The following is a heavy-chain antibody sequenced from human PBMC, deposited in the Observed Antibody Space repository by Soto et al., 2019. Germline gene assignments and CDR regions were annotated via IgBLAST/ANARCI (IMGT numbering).Heavy chain of an antibody. CDR3: ARVTMVRGVIIDYGMDV. CDR1: GYTFSSHA. D-gene: IGHD3-10*01. CDR2: ISGYNGNT. Sequence: QVQLVQSGVEVKKPGASVKVSCKASGYTFSSHAISWVRQAPGQGLEWMGWISGYNGNTNYAQKLQGRVIMTTDISTSTAYMELRRLRSDDTAVYYCARVTMVRGVIIDYGMDVWGQGTTVTVSS. J-gene: IGHJ6*02. V-gene: IGHV1-18*01.